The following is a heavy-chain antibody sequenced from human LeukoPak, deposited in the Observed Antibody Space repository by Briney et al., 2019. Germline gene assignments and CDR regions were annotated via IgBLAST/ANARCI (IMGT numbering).Heavy chain of an antibody. J-gene: IGHJ4*02. V-gene: IGHV4-39*07. CDR1: GGSISSSSYY. CDR3: ARLGPSFLDY. CDR2: INHSGST. Sequence: SETLSLTCTVSGGSISSSSYYWGWIRQPPGKGLEWIGEINHSGSTNYNPSLKSRVTISVDTSKNQFSLKLSSVTAADTAVYYCARLGPSFLDYWGQGTLVTVSS. D-gene: IGHD3-10*01.